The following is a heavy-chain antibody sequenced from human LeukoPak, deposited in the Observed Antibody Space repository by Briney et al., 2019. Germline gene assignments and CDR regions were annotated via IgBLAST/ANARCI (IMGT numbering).Heavy chain of an antibody. D-gene: IGHD3-10*01. V-gene: IGHV1-2*02. Sequence: GASVKVSCKASGYTFTNYAMNWVRQAPGQGLEWMGWINPNSGGTNYAQKFQGRVTMTRDTSISTAYMELSRLRSDDTAVYYCARDRGVRGASPYNWFDPWGQGTLVTVSS. CDR3: ARDRGVRGASPYNWFDP. J-gene: IGHJ5*02. CDR1: GYTFTNYA. CDR2: INPNSGGT.